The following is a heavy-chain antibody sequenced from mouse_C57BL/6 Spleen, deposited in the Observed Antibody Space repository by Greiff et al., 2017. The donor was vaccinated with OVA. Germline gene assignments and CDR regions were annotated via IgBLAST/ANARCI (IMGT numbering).Heavy chain of an antibody. V-gene: IGHV1-52*01. Sequence: QVQLQQPGADLVRPGSSVKLSCKASGYTFTSYWMHWVKQRPIQGLEWIGNIDPSDSETHYNQKFKDKATLTVDKSSSTAYMQLSSLTSEDSAVYYCARERELGRMGFAYWGQGTLVTVSA. D-gene: IGHD4-1*01. J-gene: IGHJ3*01. CDR3: ARERELGRMGFAY. CDR1: GYTFTSYW. CDR2: IDPSDSET.